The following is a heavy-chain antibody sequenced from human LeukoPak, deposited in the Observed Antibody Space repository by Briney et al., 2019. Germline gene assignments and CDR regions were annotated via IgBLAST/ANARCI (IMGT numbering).Heavy chain of an antibody. Sequence: PSETLSLTCTVSGGSISSYYWSWIRQPPGKGLEWIGSIYYSGSTYYNPSLKSRVTISVDTSKNQFSLKLSSVTAADTAVYYCARAFGWFLFDYWGQGTLVTVSS. D-gene: IGHD2-15*01. CDR2: IYYSGST. CDR3: ARAFGWFLFDY. CDR1: GGSISSYY. V-gene: IGHV4-59*12. J-gene: IGHJ4*02.